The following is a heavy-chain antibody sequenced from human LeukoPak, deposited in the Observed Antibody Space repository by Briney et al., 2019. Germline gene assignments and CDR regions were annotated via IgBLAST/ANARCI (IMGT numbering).Heavy chain of an antibody. CDR2: ITWDGRST. Sequence: PGGSLRLSCAASGFTFDDYGMHWVRQAPGKGLDWVSLITWDGRSTYYADSVKGRFTVSRDNSKNTLYLQMNSLRAEDTAVYYCAKGHTVAGRLTFDYWGQGTLVTVSS. J-gene: IGHJ4*02. V-gene: IGHV3-43D*03. CDR3: AKGHTVAGRLTFDY. CDR1: GFTFDDYG. D-gene: IGHD6-19*01.